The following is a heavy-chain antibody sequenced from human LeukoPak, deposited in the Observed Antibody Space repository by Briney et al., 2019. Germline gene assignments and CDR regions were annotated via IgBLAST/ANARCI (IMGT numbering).Heavy chain of an antibody. CDR1: GFTFSDYY. J-gene: IGHJ3*02. CDR3: ASARYCGGSFCASDI. CDR2: ISSSSSYT. V-gene: IGHV3-11*06. D-gene: IGHD2-21*01. Sequence: GGSLRLSCAASGFTFSDYYMSWIRQAPGKGLEWVSYISSSSSYTNYADSVKGRFTISRDNAKNSLYLQMNSLRAEDTAVYYCASARYCGGSFCASDIWGQGTMVTVSS.